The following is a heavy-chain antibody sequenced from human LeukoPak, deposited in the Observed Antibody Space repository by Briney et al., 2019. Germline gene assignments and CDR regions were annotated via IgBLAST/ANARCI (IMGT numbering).Heavy chain of an antibody. J-gene: IGHJ4*02. CDR2: ISESGTGT. Sequence: GGSLRLSCAASGFTFSSYWMSWVRQAPGKGLEWVSAISESGTGTYYADSVKGRFTISRDNSKNTLSLQMNSLRAEDTAVYYCAKDIAQGYTFGSIEQDYWGQGTLVTVSS. D-gene: IGHD5-18*01. CDR3: AKDIAQGYTFGSIEQDY. CDR1: GFTFSSYW. V-gene: IGHV3-23*01.